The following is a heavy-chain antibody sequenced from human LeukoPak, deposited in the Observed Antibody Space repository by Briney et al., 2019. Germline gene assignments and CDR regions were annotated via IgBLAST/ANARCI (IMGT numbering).Heavy chain of an antibody. CDR1: GGSISSYY. CDR2: IYYSGST. J-gene: IGHJ4*02. Sequence: SETLSLTCTVSGGSISSYYWSWIRQPPGKGLEWIGYIYYSGSTNYNPSLKSRVTISVDTSKDQFSLKLSSVTTADTAVYYCAGHHPRNTVDFWGQGTLVTVSS. V-gene: IGHV4-59*08. D-gene: IGHD2-8*02. CDR3: AGHHPRNTVDF.